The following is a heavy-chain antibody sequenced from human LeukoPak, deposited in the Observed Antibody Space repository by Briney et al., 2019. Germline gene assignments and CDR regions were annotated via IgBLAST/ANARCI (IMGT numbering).Heavy chain of an antibody. V-gene: IGHV4-59*08. Sequence: SETLSLTCTVSGGSISSSYWSWIRQPPGKGLEWIGYIYYTRNTNYNPSLNSRITMSVDTSKNQFSLKLSSVTAADTAVYYCARRQQTNYYYYMDVWGKGTAVSVSS. CDR1: GGSISSSY. J-gene: IGHJ6*03. CDR2: IYYTRNT. CDR3: ARRQQTNYYYYMDV. D-gene: IGHD1-1*01.